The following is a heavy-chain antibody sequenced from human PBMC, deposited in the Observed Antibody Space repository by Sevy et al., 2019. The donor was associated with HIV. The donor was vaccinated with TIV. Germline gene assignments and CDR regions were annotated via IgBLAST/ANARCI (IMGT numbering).Heavy chain of an antibody. Sequence: ETLSLTCTVSGGSISGHYWGWIRQSPGKGLEWIAYMYDSGSSNYNTSPRSRVTISVDTSKNQISLCLSSVTAADTAVYYCARGGALTYYDTSGFHNYFDSWGPGNLVTVSS. CDR3: ARGGALTYYDTSGFHNYFDS. D-gene: IGHD3-22*01. J-gene: IGHJ4*02. V-gene: IGHV4-59*11. CDR2: MYDSGSS. CDR1: GGSISGHY.